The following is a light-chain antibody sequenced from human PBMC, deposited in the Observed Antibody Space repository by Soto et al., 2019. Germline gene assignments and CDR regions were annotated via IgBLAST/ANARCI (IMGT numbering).Light chain of an antibody. CDR2: KNN. CDR3: AAWDDSLSAVV. Sequence: QSVLTQPPSASGTPGQRVTISCFGSGSNIGSNYVYWYHLVPGTAPKLLIYKNNQRPSGVPDRFSGAKSGTSASLAISGLRSEDEADYCCAAWDDSLSAVVFGGGTKVTVL. J-gene: IGLJ2*01. CDR1: GSNIGSNY. V-gene: IGLV1-47*01.